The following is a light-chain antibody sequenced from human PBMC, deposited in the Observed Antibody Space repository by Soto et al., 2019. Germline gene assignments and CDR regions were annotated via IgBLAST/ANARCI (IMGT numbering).Light chain of an antibody. V-gene: IGKV3-20*01. CDR2: GAS. Sequence: EIVLTQSPGTLSLSPGERVTLSCRASQSVSSSYLAWYQQKPGQAPRLLIYGASSRATGIPDRFSGSGSGTDFTLTISRLEPEDFAVYYCQQFAVAPWTFGQGTKVEIK. J-gene: IGKJ1*01. CDR1: QSVSSSY. CDR3: QQFAVAPWT.